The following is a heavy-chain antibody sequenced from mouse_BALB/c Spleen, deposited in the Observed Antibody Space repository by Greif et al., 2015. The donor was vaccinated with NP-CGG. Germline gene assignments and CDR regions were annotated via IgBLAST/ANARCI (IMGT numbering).Heavy chain of an antibody. CDR2: ISDGGSYT. V-gene: IGHV5-4*02. CDR1: GFTFSDYY. J-gene: IGHJ4*01. Sequence: EVKLMESGGGLVKPGGSLKLSCAASGFTFSDYYMYWVRQTPEKRLEWVATISDGGSYTYYPDSVKGRFTISRDNAKNNLYLQMSSLKSEDTAMYYCARDRYGSSSRIYAMDYWGQGTSVTVSS. D-gene: IGHD1-1*01. CDR3: ARDRYGSSSRIYAMDY.